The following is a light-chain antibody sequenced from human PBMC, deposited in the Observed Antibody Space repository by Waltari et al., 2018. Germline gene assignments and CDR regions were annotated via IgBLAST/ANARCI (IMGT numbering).Light chain of an antibody. CDR3: QSYDHNNVL. CDR2: EDN. J-gene: IGLJ2*01. Sequence: NFMLTQPHSVPEYLGKTVTISCTGSGAHIANTYEQWYQQRPGSAPTTVIYEDNRRPSGVPNRFSGSIDSSSSSASLTISGLKTEDEADYYCQSYDHNNVLFGGGTKLTVL. CDR1: GAHIANTY. V-gene: IGLV6-57*02.